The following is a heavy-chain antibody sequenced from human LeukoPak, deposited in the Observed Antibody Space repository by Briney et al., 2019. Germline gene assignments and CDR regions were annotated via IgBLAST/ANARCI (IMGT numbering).Heavy chain of an antibody. D-gene: IGHD6-19*01. CDR1: GFTVSRNY. J-gene: IGHJ4*02. CDR2: NNSGDRR. V-gene: IGHV3-53*01. CDR3: ARGWYNFDY. Sequence: PGGSLRLSCEVSGFTVSRNYMTWVRQAPGKGLEWVSGINNSGDRRFYADSVKGRFTISRDNSKNTLYLQMNSLRAEDTAVYYCARGWYNFDYWGQGTRVTVSS.